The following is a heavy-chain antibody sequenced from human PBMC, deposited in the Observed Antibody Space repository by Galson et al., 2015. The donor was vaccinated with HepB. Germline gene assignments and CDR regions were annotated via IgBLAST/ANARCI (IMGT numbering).Heavy chain of an antibody. CDR3: AIDSGSYDVLTGYSSYFDL. CDR1: GFSLSAYN. CDR2: ISGSTYI. J-gene: IGHJ4*02. Sequence: SLRLSCAASGFSLSAYNMNWVRQAPGKGLEWVSSISGSTYIYYKDSVQGRFTISRDTAENSVYLQMNSLRVEGAAVYYCAIDSGSYDVLTGYSSYFDLWGPGTLVTVSS. D-gene: IGHD3-9*01. V-gene: IGHV3-69-1*01.